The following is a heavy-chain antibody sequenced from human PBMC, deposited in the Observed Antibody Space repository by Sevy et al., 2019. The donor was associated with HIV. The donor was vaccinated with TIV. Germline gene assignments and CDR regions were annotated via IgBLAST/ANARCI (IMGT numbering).Heavy chain of an antibody. Sequence: SETLSLTCTVSGGSISSGAYSWNWIRQPPGKGLEWIGYIFHTGSTYYNPSLKSRVTVSVDRSKNQFSLKMTSVTVADTAVYYCVRDGGTVTTPGYFDYWGQGTLVTVSS. CDR2: IFHTGST. D-gene: IGHD4-17*01. V-gene: IGHV4-30-2*01. J-gene: IGHJ4*02. CDR1: GGSISSGAYS. CDR3: VRDGGTVTTPGYFDY.